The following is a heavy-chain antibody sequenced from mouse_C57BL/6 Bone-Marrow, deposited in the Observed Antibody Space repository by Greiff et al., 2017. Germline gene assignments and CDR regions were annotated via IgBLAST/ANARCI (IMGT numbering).Heavy chain of an antibody. V-gene: IGHV1-62-2*01. J-gene: IGHJ3*01. CDR1: GYTFTEYT. D-gene: IGHD2-4*01. CDR3: ARHEERTYDYDVSWFAY. Sequence: VQLQQSGAELVKPGASVKLSCKASGYTFTEYTIHWVKQRSGQGLEWIGWFYPGSGSIKYNEKFKDKATLTADKSSSTVYMELSRLTSEDSAVYFCARHEERTYDYDVSWFAYWGQGTLVTVSA. CDR2: FYPGSGSI.